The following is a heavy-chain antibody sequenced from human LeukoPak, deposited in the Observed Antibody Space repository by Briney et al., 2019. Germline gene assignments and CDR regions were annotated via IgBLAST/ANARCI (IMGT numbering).Heavy chain of an antibody. V-gene: IGHV4-59*08. J-gene: IGHJ5*02. Sequence: PSQTLSLTCTVSGGSISSYYWSWSRQPPGEGLGWGGDIYYSGSTNYNPSLKSRVTISVDTPKNQFSLRVSAVTAADPGGYYWARLTIAVFIGGDNWFDPWGQGPLVTVSS. CDR3: ARLTIAVFIGGDNWFDP. D-gene: IGHD3-16*01. CDR2: IYYSGST. CDR1: GGSISSYY.